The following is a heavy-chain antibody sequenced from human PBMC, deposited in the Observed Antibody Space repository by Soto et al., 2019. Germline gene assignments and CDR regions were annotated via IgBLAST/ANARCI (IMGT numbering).Heavy chain of an antibody. V-gene: IGHV3-30*18. CDR2: ISYDGSNK. J-gene: IGHJ4*02. Sequence: QVQLVESGGGVVQPGRSLRLSCAASGFTFSSYGMHWVRQAPGKGLEWVAVISYDGSNKYYADSVKGRFTISRDNSKNTLYLQMNSLRAEDTAVYYCAKDIAVAGQRMKYYFDYWGQETLVTVSS. CDR3: AKDIAVAGQRMKYYFDY. D-gene: IGHD6-19*01. CDR1: GFTFSSYG.